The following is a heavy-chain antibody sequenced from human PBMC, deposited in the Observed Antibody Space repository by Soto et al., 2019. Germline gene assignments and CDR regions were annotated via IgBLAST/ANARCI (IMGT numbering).Heavy chain of an antibody. Sequence: SETLSLTCAVSGGSISTSKWWSWVRQPPGKGLEWVGEIYHSGSTNYNPSLKSRVTISVDKSKNQFSLKMTSVTAADTAVYYCARRYGGSIDYWGQGTLVTVSS. CDR2: IYHSGST. V-gene: IGHV4-4*02. D-gene: IGHD2-15*01. J-gene: IGHJ4*02. CDR1: GGSISTSKW. CDR3: ARRYGGSIDY.